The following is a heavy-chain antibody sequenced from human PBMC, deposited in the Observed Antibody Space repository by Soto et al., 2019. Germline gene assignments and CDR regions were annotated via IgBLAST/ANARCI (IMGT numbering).Heavy chain of an antibody. CDR1: GASITGSSY. CDR3: ASSSTVVTPFGY. V-gene: IGHV4-59*01. CDR2: IYYSGST. D-gene: IGHD4-17*01. Sequence: SETLSLTCTVSGASITGSSYWSWIRQPPGKGLEWIGYIYYSGSTNYNPSLKSRVTISVDTSKNQFSLKLSSVTAADTAVYYCASSSTVVTPFGYWGQGTLVTVSS. J-gene: IGHJ4*02.